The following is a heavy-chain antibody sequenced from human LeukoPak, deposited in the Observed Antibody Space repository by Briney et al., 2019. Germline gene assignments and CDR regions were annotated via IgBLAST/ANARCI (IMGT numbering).Heavy chain of an antibody. Sequence: GGSLRLSCAASGFNVSINYMTWVRQAPGKGLEWVSIIIASSGSTFYADSVKGRFTISRDNSKNTLYLQMKSLRVEDTAVYYCVKGGYDFVEVAYFDFWGQGALVTVSS. J-gene: IGHJ4*02. CDR2: IIASSGST. CDR1: GFNVSINY. D-gene: IGHD5-12*01. V-gene: IGHV3-23*01. CDR3: VKGGYDFVEVAYFDF.